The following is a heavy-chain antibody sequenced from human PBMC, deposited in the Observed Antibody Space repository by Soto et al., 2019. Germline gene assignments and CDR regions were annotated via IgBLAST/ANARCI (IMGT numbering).Heavy chain of an antibody. CDR3: ARVMYYDFWSGYNWFDP. D-gene: IGHD3-3*01. CDR1: GGSISSYY. J-gene: IGHJ5*02. Sequence: SETLSLTCTVSGGSISSYYWSWIRQPPGKGLEWIGYIYYSGSTNYNPPLKSRVTISVDTSKNQFSLKLSSVTAADTAVYYCARVMYYDFWSGYNWFDPWGQGTLVTVSA. CDR2: IYYSGST. V-gene: IGHV4-59*01.